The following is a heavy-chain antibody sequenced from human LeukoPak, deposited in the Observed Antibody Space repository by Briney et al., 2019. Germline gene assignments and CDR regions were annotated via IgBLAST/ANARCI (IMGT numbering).Heavy chain of an antibody. CDR1: GFTFSSYS. V-gene: IGHV3-21*01. D-gene: IGHD6-13*01. CDR2: ISSSSSYI. J-gene: IGHJ4*02. CDR3: ARDLTAADFDY. Sequence: GGSLRLSCAASGFTFSSYSMNWVRQAPGKGLEWVSSISSSSSYIYYADSVKGRFTISRDNAKNSLYLQMNSLRTEDTAVYYCARDLTAADFDYWGQGTLVTVSS.